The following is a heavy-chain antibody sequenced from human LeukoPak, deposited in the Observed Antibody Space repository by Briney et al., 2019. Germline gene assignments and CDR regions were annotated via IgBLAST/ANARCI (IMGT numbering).Heavy chain of an antibody. CDR3: ARDLIPYYYDSSGYHYRYAFDI. Sequence: SETLSLTCTVSGGSISSYYWSWIRQPPGKGLEWIGYIYYSGSTNYNPSLKSRVTISVDTSKNQFSLKLSSVTAADTAVYYCARDLIPYYYDSSGYHYRYAFDIWGQGTMVTVSS. CDR2: IYYSGST. J-gene: IGHJ3*02. CDR1: GGSISSYY. V-gene: IGHV4-59*01. D-gene: IGHD3-22*01.